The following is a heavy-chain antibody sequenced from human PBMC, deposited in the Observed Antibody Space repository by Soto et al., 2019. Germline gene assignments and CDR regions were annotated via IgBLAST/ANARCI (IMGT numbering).Heavy chain of an antibody. CDR3: ARDAAVGLFDY. CDR1: GYTFTSYG. CDR2: INPYNGNT. Sequence: QVQLVQSGAEVKKPGASVKISCKASGYTFTSYGISCVRQAPGQGLEWMGWINPYNGNTKYAQKLQGRVTMTTDTSTSTAYMELRSLRSDDTAVYYCARDAAVGLFDYWGQGTLVIVSS. J-gene: IGHJ4*02. V-gene: IGHV1-18*01. D-gene: IGHD1-26*01.